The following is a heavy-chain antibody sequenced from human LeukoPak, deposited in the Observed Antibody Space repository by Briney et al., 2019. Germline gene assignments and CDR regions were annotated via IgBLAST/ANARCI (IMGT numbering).Heavy chain of an antibody. D-gene: IGHD2-2*01. V-gene: IGHV1-8*01. J-gene: IGHJ6*03. CDR2: MNPHSGNT. Sequence: ASVKVSCKASGYTFTRYDINWVGQATGQGREWMGGMNPHSGNTGYAQKFQGRVTMTRNTSISTAYMHPSSLRSDDTAVYYCARGFGPAAMNYYMDVWGKGTTVTISS. CDR3: ARGFGPAAMNYYMDV. CDR1: GYTFTRYD.